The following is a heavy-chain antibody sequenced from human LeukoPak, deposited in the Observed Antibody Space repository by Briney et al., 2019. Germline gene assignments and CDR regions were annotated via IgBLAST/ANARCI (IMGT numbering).Heavy chain of an antibody. D-gene: IGHD3-22*01. V-gene: IGHV3-23*01. CDR1: GFTFTTYA. CDR3: ARNYYYDSSGGAFDI. Sequence: TGGSLRLSCEASGFTFTTYAMSWVRQAPGKGLEWVSASSGSDGRTYYADSVKGRFTISRDTFKNMLYLQMNSLRAEDTAVYYCARNYYYDSSGGAFDIWGQGTMVTVSS. J-gene: IGHJ3*02. CDR2: SSGSDGRT.